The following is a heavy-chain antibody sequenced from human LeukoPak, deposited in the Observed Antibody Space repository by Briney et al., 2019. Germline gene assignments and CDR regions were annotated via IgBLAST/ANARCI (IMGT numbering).Heavy chain of an antibody. V-gene: IGHV3-72*01. CDR3: ATTLLWFGELLSP. CDR2: TRNKANSYTT. CDR1: GFTFDDYA. D-gene: IGHD3-10*01. Sequence: GGSLRLSCAASGFTFDDYAMHWVRQAPGKGLEWVGRTRNKANSYTTEYAASAKGRFTISRDDSKNSLYLQMNSLKTEDTAVYYCATTLLWFGELLSPWGQGTLVTVSS. J-gene: IGHJ4*02.